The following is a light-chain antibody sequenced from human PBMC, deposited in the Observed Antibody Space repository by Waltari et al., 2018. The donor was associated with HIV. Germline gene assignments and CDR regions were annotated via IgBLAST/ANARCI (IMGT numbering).Light chain of an antibody. CDR1: QDVADA. Sequence: IQMTQSPSSLSASVGDRVAITCRASQDVADALAWYQQKPGKPPKLLIYGASTLQSGVPSRFSGSGSGTDFTLTISSLQPEDVATYFCQKYNSVPWPFGQGTKVEIK. V-gene: IGKV1-27*01. CDR2: GAS. CDR3: QKYNSVPWP. J-gene: IGKJ1*01.